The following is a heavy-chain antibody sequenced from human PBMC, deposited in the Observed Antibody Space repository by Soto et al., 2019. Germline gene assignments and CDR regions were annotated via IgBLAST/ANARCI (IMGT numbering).Heavy chain of an antibody. Sequence: GGSLRLSCAASGLTFSNYSMNWVRQAPGKGLEWVSSISSSSSYIYYADSVKGRFTISRDNAKNSLYLQMNSLRAEDTAVYYCARSASLGELSLWYWGQGTLVTVYS. V-gene: IGHV3-21*01. CDR3: ARSASLGELSLWY. CDR2: ISSSSSYI. D-gene: IGHD3-16*02. J-gene: IGHJ4*02. CDR1: GLTFSNYS.